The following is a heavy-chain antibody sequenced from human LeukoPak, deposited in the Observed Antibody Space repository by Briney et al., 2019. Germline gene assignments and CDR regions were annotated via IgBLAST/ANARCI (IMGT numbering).Heavy chain of an antibody. CDR3: AELGITMIGGV. D-gene: IGHD3-10*02. Sequence: GSLRLSCAASGFTFSSYNINWVRQAPGKGLEWVSSISISSNYIYYADSVKGRFTISRDNAKNSLYLQMNSLRAEDTAVYYCAELGITMIGGVWGKGTTVTISS. J-gene: IGHJ6*04. V-gene: IGHV3-21*01. CDR2: ISISSNYI. CDR1: GFTFSSYN.